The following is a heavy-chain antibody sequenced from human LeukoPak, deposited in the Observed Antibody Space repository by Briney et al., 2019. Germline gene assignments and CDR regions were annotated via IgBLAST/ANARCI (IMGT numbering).Heavy chain of an antibody. CDR1: GYSISSGYY. V-gene: IGHV4-38-2*01. J-gene: IGHJ3*02. Sequence: SETLSLTCAVSGYSISSGYYWGWIRQPPGKGLEWIGSFYHSGSNYHNPYLKTRVTISVDTSKNQFSVKLSSVTAADTAVYYCARRGGRYCSSTSCYDAWNAFDIWGQGTMVTVSS. CDR3: ARRGGRYCSSTSCYDAWNAFDI. CDR2: FYHSGSN. D-gene: IGHD2-2*01.